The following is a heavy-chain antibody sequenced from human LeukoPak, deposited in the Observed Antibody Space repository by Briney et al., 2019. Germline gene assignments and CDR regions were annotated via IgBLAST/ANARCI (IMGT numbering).Heavy chain of an antibody. D-gene: IGHD2-8*01. J-gene: IGHJ3*02. CDR1: GVTFSSDS. Sequence: GGSLRLSCTASGVTFSSDSMNWVRQAPGKGLEWVSYISSSSSTIYYADSVKGRFTISRDNAKNSLYLQMNSLRAEDTAVYYCARATRGMVYAYNAFDIWGQGTMVTVSS. V-gene: IGHV3-48*01. CDR3: ARATRGMVYAYNAFDI. CDR2: ISSSSSTI.